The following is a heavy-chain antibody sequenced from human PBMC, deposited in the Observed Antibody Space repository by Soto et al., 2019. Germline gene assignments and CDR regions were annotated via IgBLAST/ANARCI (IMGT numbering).Heavy chain of an antibody. CDR1: GFTFSSNT. D-gene: IGHD2-15*01. J-gene: IGHJ5*02. CDR2: IRGSGNYM. V-gene: IGHV3-21*01. CDR3: ARFLSGCYNHGRLHAS. Sequence: PGGSLRLSCAGSGFTFSSNTMNWFRQAPGKGLEWVSSIRGSGNYMYYADSVKGRFTISRDNVKNSLYLQMNALRAEDTAVYNCARFLSGCYNHGRLHASWSQGSLVPVSS.